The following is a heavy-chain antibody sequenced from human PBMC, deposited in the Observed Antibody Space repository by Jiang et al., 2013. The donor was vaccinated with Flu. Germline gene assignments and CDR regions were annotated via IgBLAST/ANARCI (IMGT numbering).Heavy chain of an antibody. CDR2: IYTSGST. Sequence: PRLVKPSQTLSLTCTVSGGSISSGSYYWSWIRQPAGKGLEWIGRIYTSGSTNYNPSLKSRVTISVDTSKNQFSLKLSSVTAADTAVYYCARDFGGDTIFGVEDDAFDIWGQGTMVTVSS. CDR1: GGSISSGSYY. J-gene: IGHJ3*02. V-gene: IGHV4-61*02. D-gene: IGHD3-3*01. CDR3: ARDFGGDTIFGVEDDAFDI.